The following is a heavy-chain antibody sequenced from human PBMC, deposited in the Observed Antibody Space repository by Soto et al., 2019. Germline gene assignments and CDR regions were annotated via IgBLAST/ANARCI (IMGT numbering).Heavy chain of an antibody. CDR1: GGTFSSYA. Sequence: ASVKVSCKASGGTFSSYAISWVRQAPGQGLEWMGGIIPIFGTANYAQKFQGRVTITADESTSTAYMELSSLRSEDTAVYYCARDYGSGQQDYYYYGMDVWGQGTTVTVSS. J-gene: IGHJ6*02. V-gene: IGHV1-69*13. CDR3: ARDYGSGQQDYYYYGMDV. CDR2: IIPIFGTA. D-gene: IGHD3-10*01.